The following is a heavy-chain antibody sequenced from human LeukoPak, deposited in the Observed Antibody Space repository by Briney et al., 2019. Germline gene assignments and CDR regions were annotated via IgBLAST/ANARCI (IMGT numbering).Heavy chain of an antibody. CDR3: ARGGVGSNNWFDP. CDR1: GGSISSSSYY. Sequence: SETLSLTCTVSGGSISSSSYYWGWIRQPPGKGLEWIGSIYYSGSTYYNPSLKSRVTISVDTSKNQFSLRLSSVTAADTAVYYCARGGVGSNNWFDPWGQGTLVTVSS. D-gene: IGHD6-13*01. J-gene: IGHJ5*02. CDR2: IYYSGST. V-gene: IGHV4-39*07.